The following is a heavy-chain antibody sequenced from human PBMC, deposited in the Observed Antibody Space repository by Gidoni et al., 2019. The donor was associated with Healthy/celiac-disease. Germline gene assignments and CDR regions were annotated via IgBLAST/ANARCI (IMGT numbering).Heavy chain of an antibody. CDR2: IIPILGIA. CDR3: ARDEAARSSYYYGMDV. D-gene: IGHD6-6*01. V-gene: IGHV1-69*08. Sequence: QIQRVQSGAEVKKPGSSVKVSCKASGGTFSSYTISWVRQAPGQGLEWMGRIIPILGIANYAQKFQGRVTITADKSTSTAYMELSSLRSEDTAVYYCARDEAARSSYYYGMDVWGQGTTVTVSS. J-gene: IGHJ6*02. CDR1: GGTFSSYT.